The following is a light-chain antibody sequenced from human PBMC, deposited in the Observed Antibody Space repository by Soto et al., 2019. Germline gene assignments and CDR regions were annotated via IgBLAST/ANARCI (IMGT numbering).Light chain of an antibody. CDR1: QRISSN. CDR2: GAS. J-gene: IGKJ1*01. Sequence: IVMTQSPATLSVSPEEKATHSCRASQRISSNLAWYKHKPGQAPRLLMYGASTRATGIAARFSVIGSGTEFTLTISSRQSEDFAVYYCQQYNDWPRTFGQGTKV. CDR3: QQYNDWPRT. V-gene: IGKV3-15*01.